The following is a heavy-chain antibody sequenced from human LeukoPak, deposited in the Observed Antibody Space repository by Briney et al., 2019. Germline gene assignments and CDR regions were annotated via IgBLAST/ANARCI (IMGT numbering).Heavy chain of an antibody. Sequence: GGSLRLSCAASGFTFSSYAMSWVRQAPGKGLEWVSTTSNSGGSTYYADSVKGRFTISRDNSKNTLYLQMNSLRAEDTAVYYCAKGLYYYDRSGYLTFDYWGQGTLVTVSS. J-gene: IGHJ4*02. D-gene: IGHD3-22*01. V-gene: IGHV3-23*01. CDR1: GFTFSSYA. CDR2: TSNSGGST. CDR3: AKGLYYYDRSGYLTFDY.